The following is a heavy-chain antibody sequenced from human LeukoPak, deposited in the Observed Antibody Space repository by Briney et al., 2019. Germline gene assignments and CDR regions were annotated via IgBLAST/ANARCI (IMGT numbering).Heavy chain of an antibody. CDR3: ASDYGSGSYYQFDY. J-gene: IGHJ4*02. D-gene: IGHD3-10*01. Sequence: GGSLRLSCAASGFTFSSYSMNWVRQAPGKGREWASSISSSSNYIYYADSVKGRFTISRDNAKNSLYLQMNSLSAEDTAVYYCASDYGSGSYYQFDYWGQGTLVTVSS. V-gene: IGHV3-21*01. CDR2: ISSSSNYI. CDR1: GFTFSSYS.